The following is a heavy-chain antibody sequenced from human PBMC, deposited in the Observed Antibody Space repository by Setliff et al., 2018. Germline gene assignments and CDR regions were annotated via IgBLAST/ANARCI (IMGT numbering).Heavy chain of an antibody. CDR2: FNPSGGST. D-gene: IGHD4-4*01. V-gene: IGHV1-46*01. CDR3: ARGDYSNPCDY. J-gene: IGHJ4*02. CDR1: GYIFTSYY. Sequence: VSCKASGYIFTSYYIHWVRQAPGQGLEWIGLFNPSGGSTKYAEKFQGRVTLTRDTSASTVYMDLSSQRSEDTATYYCARGDYSNPCDYWGQGTLVTVSS.